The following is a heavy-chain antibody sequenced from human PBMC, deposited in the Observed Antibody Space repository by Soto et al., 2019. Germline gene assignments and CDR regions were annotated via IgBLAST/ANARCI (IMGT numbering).Heavy chain of an antibody. CDR3: ARDQFMAAADYYYGMDV. V-gene: IGHV3-33*01. CDR2: IWYDGSNK. CDR1: GFTFSSYG. Sequence: GGSLRLSSAASGFTFSSYGMHWVRQAPGKGLEWVAVIWYDGSNKYYADSVKCRFTISRDNSKNTLYLQMNSLRAEDTAVYYCARDQFMAAADYYYGMDVWGQGTTVTVSS. J-gene: IGHJ6*02. D-gene: IGHD6-13*01.